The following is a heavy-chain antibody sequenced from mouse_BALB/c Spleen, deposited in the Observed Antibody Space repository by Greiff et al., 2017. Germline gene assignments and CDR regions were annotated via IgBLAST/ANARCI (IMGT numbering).Heavy chain of an antibody. CDR1: GYTFTSYW. V-gene: IGHV1S22*01. D-gene: IGHD2-10*01. CDR3: TRRLLSYYAMDY. CDR2: ICPGSGRT. J-gene: IGHJ4*01. Sequence: LQQPGSELVRPGASVKLSCKASGYTFTSYWMHWVKQRPGQGLEWIGNICPGSGRTNYDEKFKSKATLTVDTSSSTAYMQLSSLTSEDSAVYYCTRRLLSYYAMDYWGQGTSVTVSS.